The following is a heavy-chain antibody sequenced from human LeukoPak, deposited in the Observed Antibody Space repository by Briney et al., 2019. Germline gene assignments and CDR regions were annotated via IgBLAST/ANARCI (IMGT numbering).Heavy chain of an antibody. V-gene: IGHV4-59*01. D-gene: IGHD5-18*01. Sequence: SETLSLTCTVSGGSISSYYWSWIRQPPGKGLGWIGYIYYSGSTNYNPSLKSRVTISVDTSKNQFSLKLSSVTAADTAVYYCARGGYSYGLDFDYWGQGTLVTVSS. CDR2: IYYSGST. CDR1: GGSISSYY. CDR3: ARGGYSYGLDFDY. J-gene: IGHJ4*02.